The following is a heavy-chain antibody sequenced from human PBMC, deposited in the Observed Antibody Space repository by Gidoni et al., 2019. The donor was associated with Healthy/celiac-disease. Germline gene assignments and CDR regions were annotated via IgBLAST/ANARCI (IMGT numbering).Heavy chain of an antibody. CDR2: IWYDGSNK. CDR1: GFTFSSYG. V-gene: IGHV3-33*01. Sequence: QVQLVESGGGVVQPGRSLRLSCAASGFTFSSYGMHWVRQAPGKGLEWVAVIWYDGSNKYYADSVKGRFTISRDNSKNTLYLQMNSLRAEDTAVYYCARAKYYYDSSGYYYFDYWGQGTLVTVSS. J-gene: IGHJ4*02. CDR3: ARAKYYYDSSGYYYFDY. D-gene: IGHD3-22*01.